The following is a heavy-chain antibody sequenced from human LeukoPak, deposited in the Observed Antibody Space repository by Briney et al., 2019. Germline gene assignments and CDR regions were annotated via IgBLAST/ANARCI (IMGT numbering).Heavy chain of an antibody. J-gene: IGHJ4*02. D-gene: IGHD3-9*01. V-gene: IGHV1-69*06. CDR1: GGTFSSYD. CDR2: IMPMFGKT. CDR3: AGGTYYDILTGYLNFDY. Sequence: SVKVSCKASGGTFSSYDISWVRQAPGQGLEWMGGIMPMFGKTNYAQKFQGRVTTTADKATSTAYMELSSLRSEDTAVYYCAGGTYYDILTGYLNFDYWGQGTLVTVSS.